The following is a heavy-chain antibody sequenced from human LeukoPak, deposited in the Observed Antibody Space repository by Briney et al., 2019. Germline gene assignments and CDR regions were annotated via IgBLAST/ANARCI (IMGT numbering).Heavy chain of an antibody. D-gene: IGHD4-17*01. J-gene: IGHJ4*02. V-gene: IGHV3-23*01. CDR1: GFTFSSYA. CDR3: AKQSYGDYAPSFDY. CDR2: ITTSGGST. Sequence: GGSLRLSCAASGFTFSSYAMSWVRQAPGKGLEWVSSITTSGGSTYYADSVKGRFTISRDNSKNTLYLQMNSLRAEDTAVYYCAKQSYGDYAPSFDYWGQGTLVTVSS.